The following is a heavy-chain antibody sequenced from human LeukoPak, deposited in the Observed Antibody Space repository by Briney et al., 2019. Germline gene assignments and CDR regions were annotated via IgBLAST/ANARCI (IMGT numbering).Heavy chain of an antibody. V-gene: IGHV4-59*01. J-gene: IGHJ4*02. CDR2: IYYNGAT. D-gene: IGHD2-15*01. Sequence: SETLSLTCTVSGGSITDYYWIWIRQPPGKGLEYIGYIYYNGATNYNPSLKSRVTISVDTSKNQFSLNLRSVTAADTAVYYCTRSDYSTYSNYWGPGTLVTVSS. CDR1: GGSITDYY. CDR3: TRSDYSTYSNY.